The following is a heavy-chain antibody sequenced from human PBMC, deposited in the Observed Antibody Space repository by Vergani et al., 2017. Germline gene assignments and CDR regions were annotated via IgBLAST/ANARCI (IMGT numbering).Heavy chain of an antibody. Sequence: QVQLLETGGGVVQPGGSLRLSCAKSGFSFNTYGAHWVRQAPGKGLEWVAFIGYDGRIKYNVDYVKGRFTISRDTSKKTLSLQMRSLRADDTAVYYCAKDGRENSDYGYFDYWGQGTLVTVSS. D-gene: IGHD4-17*01. V-gene: IGHV3-30*02. J-gene: IGHJ4*02. CDR1: GFSFNTYG. CDR3: AKDGRENSDYGYFDY. CDR2: IGYDGRIK.